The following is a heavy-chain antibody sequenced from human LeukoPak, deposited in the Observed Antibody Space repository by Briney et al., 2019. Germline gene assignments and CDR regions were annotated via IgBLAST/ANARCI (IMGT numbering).Heavy chain of an antibody. D-gene: IGHD6-19*01. CDR1: GFTFSSYA. CDR2: ISGSGGST. CDR3: AKKRVAVAGTHYFDY. J-gene: IGHJ4*01. Sequence: GGSLRLSCAASGFTFSSYAMSWVRQAPGKGLEWVSGISGSGGSTYYADSVKGRFTISRDNSKNTLSLQMNSLRAEDTAVYYCAKKRVAVAGTHYFDYWGHGALVTVSS. V-gene: IGHV3-23*01.